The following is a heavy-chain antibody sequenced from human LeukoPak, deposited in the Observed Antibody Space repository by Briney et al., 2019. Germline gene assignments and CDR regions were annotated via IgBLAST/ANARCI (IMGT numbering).Heavy chain of an antibody. CDR3: ARVGPLATRSAGHYYFDL. Sequence: GGSLRLSCAASGFTFSSYEMNWVRQAPGKGLEWFSTVSDKGDATAHADSVKGRFTISRDNAKNTLSLLMNILRAEDTAVYYCARVGPLATRSAGHYYFDLWGRGTLVTVSS. CDR1: GFTFSSYE. CDR2: VSDKGDAT. D-gene: IGHD3-10*01. J-gene: IGHJ2*01. V-gene: IGHV3-23*01.